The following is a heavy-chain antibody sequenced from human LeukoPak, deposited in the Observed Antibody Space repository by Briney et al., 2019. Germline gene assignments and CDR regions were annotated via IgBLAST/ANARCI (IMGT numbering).Heavy chain of an antibody. Sequence: ASVKVSCKASGYTFTSYYMHWVRQAPGQGLEWMGIINPSGGSTSYAQKFQGRVTMTRDMSTSTVYMELSSLRSEDTAVYYCARVKGGYGSLYYMDVWGKGTTVTVSS. CDR3: ARVKGGYGSLYYMDV. CDR1: GYTFTSYY. D-gene: IGHD5-12*01. CDR2: INPSGGST. J-gene: IGHJ6*03. V-gene: IGHV1-46*01.